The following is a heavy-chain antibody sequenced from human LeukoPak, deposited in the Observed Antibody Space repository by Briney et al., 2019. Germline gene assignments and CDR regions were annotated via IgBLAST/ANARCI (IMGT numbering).Heavy chain of an antibody. V-gene: IGHV4-31*03. CDR3: ARVGAGTRAFDI. D-gene: IGHD3/OR15-3a*01. J-gene: IGHJ3*02. CDR2: TYYSGST. CDR1: GGSISSGGYY. Sequence: SQTLSLTCTVSGGSISSGGYYWSWIRQHPGKGLEWIGYTYYSGSTYYNPSLKSRVTISVDTSKNQFSLKLSSVTAADTAVYYCARVGAGTRAFDIWGQGTMVTVSS.